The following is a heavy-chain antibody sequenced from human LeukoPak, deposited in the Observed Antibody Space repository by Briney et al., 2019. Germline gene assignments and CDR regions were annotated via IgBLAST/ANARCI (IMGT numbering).Heavy chain of an antibody. D-gene: IGHD2-15*01. V-gene: IGHV3-23*01. J-gene: IGHJ4*02. CDR2: ISGSGGST. CDR3: AKDYWAPFDY. Sequence: GGSLRLSCAASGFTFSNYAMSWVRQAPGKGLEWVSAISGSGGSTYHADSVKGRFTISRDNSKSTLYLQMNSLRAEDTAIYYCAKDYWAPFDYWGQGTPVTVSS. CDR1: GFTFSNYA.